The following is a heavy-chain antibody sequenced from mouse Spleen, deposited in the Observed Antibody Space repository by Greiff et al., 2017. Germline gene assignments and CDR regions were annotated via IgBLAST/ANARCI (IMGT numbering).Heavy chain of an antibody. Sequence: VQLQQSGAELVRPGTSVKVSCKASGYAFTNYLIEWVKQRPGQGLEWIGVINPGSGGTNYNEKFKGKATLTADKSSSTAYMQLSSLTSEDSAVYFCARGLDGYLYAMDYWGQGTSVTVSS. J-gene: IGHJ4*01. V-gene: IGHV1-54*01. D-gene: IGHD2-3*01. CDR1: GYAFTNYL. CDR2: INPGSGGT. CDR3: ARGLDGYLYAMDY.